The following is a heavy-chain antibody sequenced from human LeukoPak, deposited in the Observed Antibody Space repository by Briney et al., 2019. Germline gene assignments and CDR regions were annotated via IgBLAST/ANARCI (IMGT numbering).Heavy chain of an antibody. CDR3: ARQGGGDFVDS. D-gene: IGHD4-17*01. J-gene: IGHJ4*02. Sequence: SETVSLTCFVSNGSITGTSYYWAWIRQSPGKGLEWIGTTSSGGSAYYKPSPKNRVTISVDTSKPQFSLRLTSVTAADTAVYYCARQGGGDFVDSWGQGTLVSVS. CDR1: NGSITGTSYY. V-gene: IGHV4-39*01. CDR2: TSSGGSA.